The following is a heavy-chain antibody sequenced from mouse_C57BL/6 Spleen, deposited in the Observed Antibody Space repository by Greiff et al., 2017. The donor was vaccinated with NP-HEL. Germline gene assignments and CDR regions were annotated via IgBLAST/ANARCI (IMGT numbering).Heavy chain of an antibody. J-gene: IGHJ4*01. D-gene: IGHD2-1*01. CDR3: AGSPYGNYPYAMDY. CDR1: GYTFTSYW. Sequence: VQLQQPGAELVMPGASVKLSCKASGYTFTSYWMHWVKQRPGQGLEWIGEIDPSDSYTNYNQKFKGKSTLTVDKSSSTAYMQLSSLTSEDSAVYYCAGSPYGNYPYAMDYWGQGTSVTVSS. CDR2: IDPSDSYT. V-gene: IGHV1-69*01.